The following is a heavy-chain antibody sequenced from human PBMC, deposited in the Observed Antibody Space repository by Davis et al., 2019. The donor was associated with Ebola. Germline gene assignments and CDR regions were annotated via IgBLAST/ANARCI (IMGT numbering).Heavy chain of an antibody. CDR3: ARGRLERYYYYYGMDV. CDR1: GYTFTGYY. V-gene: IGHV1-2*02. J-gene: IGHJ6*02. D-gene: IGHD1-1*01. CDR2: INPNSGGT. Sequence: ASVTVSCKASGYTFTGYYMHWVRQAPGQGLEWIGWINPNSGGTNYAQKFQGRVTMTRDTSISTAYMELSRLRSDDTAVYYCARGRLERYYYYYGMDVWGQGTTVTVSS.